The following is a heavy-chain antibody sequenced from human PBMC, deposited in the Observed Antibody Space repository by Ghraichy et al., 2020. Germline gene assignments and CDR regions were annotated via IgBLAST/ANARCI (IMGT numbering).Heavy chain of an antibody. CDR2: ITPILNTP. CDR1: GGTFLSYA. D-gene: IGHD2-21*02. V-gene: IGHV1-69*13. CDR3: ARYCGADCSSPPFYYFYYMDV. J-gene: IGHJ6*03. Sequence: SVKVSCKASGGTFLSYAINWVRQAPGQGLEWMGGITPILNTPNYAQKFQGRVTITADESTSTAYMELSRLRSEDTAVYYCARYCGADCSSPPFYYFYYMDVWGQGTTVTVSS.